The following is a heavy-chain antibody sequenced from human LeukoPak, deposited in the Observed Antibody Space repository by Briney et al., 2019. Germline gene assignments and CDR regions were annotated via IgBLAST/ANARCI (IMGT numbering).Heavy chain of an antibody. CDR1: GGSISSYY. J-gene: IGHJ4*01. CDR2: IYYSGST. D-gene: IGHD1-1*01. V-gene: IGHV4-59*08. Sequence: SETLSLTCTVSGGSISSYYWSWIRQPPGKGLEWIGYIYYSGSTNYNPSLKSRVTISVDTSKNQFSLKLSSVTAADTAVYCCARHMGLGYTYFYPYFDYWSQGTLVTVSS. CDR3: ARHMGLGYTYFYPYFDY.